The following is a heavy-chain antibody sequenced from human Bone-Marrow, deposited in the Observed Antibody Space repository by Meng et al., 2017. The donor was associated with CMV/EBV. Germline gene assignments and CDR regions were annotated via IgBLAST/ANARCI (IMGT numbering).Heavy chain of an antibody. D-gene: IGHD3-3*01. CDR1: GFTFSSYG. Sequence: GGSLRLSCVVSGFTFSSYGMHWVRQAPGKGLEWVAFIRYDGSNKYYADSVKGRFTISRDNSKNTLFLQMKSLRAEDTAVYYCARDLEAYDFWSGYNYYYYGMDVWGQGTTVTVSS. V-gene: IGHV3-30*02. CDR3: ARDLEAYDFWSGYNYYYYGMDV. J-gene: IGHJ6*02. CDR2: IRYDGSNK.